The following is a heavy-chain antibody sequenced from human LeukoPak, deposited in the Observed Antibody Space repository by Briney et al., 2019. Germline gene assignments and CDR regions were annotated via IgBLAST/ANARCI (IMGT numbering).Heavy chain of an antibody. CDR3: ARGGRTNWFDP. CDR1: GFTFSSYA. V-gene: IGHV3-23*01. J-gene: IGHJ5*02. D-gene: IGHD3-16*01. Sequence: GGSLRLSCAASGFTFSSYAMSWVRQAPGKGLEWVSAISGSGGSTYYADSVKGRFSISTDSSKNTLYLQMNSLRADDTAVYYCARGGRTNWFDPWGQGTLVSVSS. CDR2: ISGSGGST.